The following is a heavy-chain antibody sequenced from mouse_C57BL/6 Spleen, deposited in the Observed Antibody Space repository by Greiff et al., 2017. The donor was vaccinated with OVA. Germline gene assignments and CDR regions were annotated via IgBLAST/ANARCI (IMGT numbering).Heavy chain of an antibody. J-gene: IGHJ3*01. Sequence: VQLQQSGPELVKPGASVKMSCKASGYTFTDYNMHWVKQSHGKSLEWIGYINPNNGGTSYNQKFKGKATLTVNKSSSTAYMELRSLTSEDSAVYYCARGDYGNPAWFAYWGQGTLVTVSA. CDR2: INPNNGGT. V-gene: IGHV1-22*01. CDR1: GYTFTDYN. D-gene: IGHD2-1*01. CDR3: ARGDYGNPAWFAY.